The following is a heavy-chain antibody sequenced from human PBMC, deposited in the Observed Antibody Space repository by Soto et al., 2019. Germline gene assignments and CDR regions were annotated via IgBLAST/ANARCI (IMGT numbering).Heavy chain of an antibody. CDR2: INTYNGNT. Sequence: ASVKVSCKASGYTFTNYGISWVRQAPGQGLEWMGWINTYNGNTNHAQKLQGRVTMTTDTSTSTAYMELRSLRSDDTAVYYCARGVGSGTYYNQYNWFDPCGQGTLVTVSS. D-gene: IGHD3-10*01. V-gene: IGHV1-18*01. CDR3: ARGVGSGTYYNQYNWFDP. CDR1: GYTFTNYG. J-gene: IGHJ5*02.